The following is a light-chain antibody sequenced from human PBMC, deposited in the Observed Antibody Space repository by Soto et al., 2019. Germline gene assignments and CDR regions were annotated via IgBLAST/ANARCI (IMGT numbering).Light chain of an antibody. CDR1: SSDVGSYNL. Sequence: QSALTQPASGSGSPGQSITISCTGTSSDVGSYNLASWYQQHPGKAPKLMIYEGSKRPSGVSNRFSGSKSGNTASLTISGLQAEDEADYYCCSYAGSSTLYVFGTGTKVTVL. CDR2: EGS. V-gene: IGLV2-23*01. CDR3: CSYAGSSTLYV. J-gene: IGLJ1*01.